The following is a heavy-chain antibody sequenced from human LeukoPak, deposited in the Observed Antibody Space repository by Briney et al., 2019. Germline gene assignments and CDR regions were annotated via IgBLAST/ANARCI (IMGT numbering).Heavy chain of an antibody. Sequence: PGRSLRLSCTTSGFTFGDYAMSWVRQAPGKGLEWVGFIRSQAYGGTTDYAASVKGRFTISRDDSKSIAYLQMNSLKTEDTAVYYCARVIAVVRGGGLSYYYAMDVWGQGTTVTVSS. V-gene: IGHV3-49*04. CDR2: IRSQAYGGTT. CDR1: GFTFGDYA. J-gene: IGHJ6*02. D-gene: IGHD3-10*01. CDR3: ARVIAVVRGGGLSYYYAMDV.